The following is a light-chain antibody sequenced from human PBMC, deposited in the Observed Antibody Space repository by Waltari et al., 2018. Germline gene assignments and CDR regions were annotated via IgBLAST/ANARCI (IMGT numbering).Light chain of an antibody. Sequence: QSVLTQPPSVSGAPGQRVTISCTGSSSNIGAGYDVPWYQQLPGTAPKLLIYGNSNRPSGVPDRVSGSKAGTSAALAITGLQAEDEADYYCQSYDSTLSGSMIFGGGTKLTVL. CDR1: SSNIGAGYD. V-gene: IGLV1-40*01. J-gene: IGLJ2*01. CDR3: QSYDSTLSGSMI. CDR2: GNS.